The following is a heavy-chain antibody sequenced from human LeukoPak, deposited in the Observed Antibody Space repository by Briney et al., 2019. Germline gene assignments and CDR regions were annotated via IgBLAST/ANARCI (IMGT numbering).Heavy chain of an antibody. CDR1: GGSFSGYY. CDR2: INHSGST. V-gene: IGHV4-34*01. CDR3: ARGRYYYDSSGYHYAGTFDY. Sequence: PSETLSLTCAVYGGSFSGYYWSWIRQPPGKGLEWIGEINHSGSTNYNPSLKSRVTISVDTSKNQFSLKLSSVTAADTAVYYCARGRYYYDSSGYHYAGTFDYWGQGTLVTVSS. D-gene: IGHD3-22*01. J-gene: IGHJ4*02.